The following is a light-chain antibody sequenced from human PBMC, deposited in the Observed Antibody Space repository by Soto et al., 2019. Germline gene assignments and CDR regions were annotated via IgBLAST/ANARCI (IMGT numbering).Light chain of an antibody. V-gene: IGKV4-1*01. CDR3: QQYYNTPYT. CDR2: WAS. Sequence: DIVMTQSPDSLAVSLGERATINCKSSQSVLYSSNNKNYLAWYQQKQGQPPKLLIYWASTRESGVPDRFSGSGSGTDFTLTISSRQAEDVAVYYCQQYYNTPYTLGQGTKLEIK. CDR1: QSVLYSSNNKNY. J-gene: IGKJ2*01.